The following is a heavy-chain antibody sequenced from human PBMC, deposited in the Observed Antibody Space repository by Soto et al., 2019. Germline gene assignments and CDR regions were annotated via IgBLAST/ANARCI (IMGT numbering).Heavy chain of an antibody. CDR3: ARHPGTAMVRNWFDP. Sequence: QVQLQESGPGLVKPSETLSLTCTVSGGSISSYYWSWIRQPPGKGLEWIGYIYYSGSTNYNPSLKSRVIISVDTSKNQFSLKLSSVTAADTAVYYCARHPGTAMVRNWFDPWGQGTLVTVSS. CDR1: GGSISSYY. V-gene: IGHV4-59*08. J-gene: IGHJ5*02. D-gene: IGHD5-18*01. CDR2: IYYSGST.